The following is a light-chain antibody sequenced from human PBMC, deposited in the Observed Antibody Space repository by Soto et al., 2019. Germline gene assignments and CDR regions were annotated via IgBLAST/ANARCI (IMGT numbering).Light chain of an antibody. CDR1: QSVSSTY. CDR2: GAS. Sequence: EIVLTQSPGTLSLFLGERATLSCRASQSVSSTYFAWYRQKPGQSPSLLIYGASNRATGVPDRFSGSGSGTDFTLTISRLEPEDFAVYYCQQYGSSPQGFTFGPGTTVEMK. V-gene: IGKV3-20*01. CDR3: QQYGSSPQGFT. J-gene: IGKJ3*01.